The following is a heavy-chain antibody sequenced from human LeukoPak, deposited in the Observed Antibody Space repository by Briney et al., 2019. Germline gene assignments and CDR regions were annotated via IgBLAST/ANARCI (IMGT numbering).Heavy chain of an antibody. V-gene: IGHV3-48*01. CDR1: GFTFSTYS. D-gene: IGHD2-8*01. CDR3: ARHYSQWSFDY. J-gene: IGHJ4*02. Sequence: GGSLRLSCAASGFTFSTYSMNWVRQAPGKGLEWVSDISSSSSTIYYADSVKGRFTISRDNAKNSLYLQMNSLRAEDTAGYYCARHYSQWSFDYWGQGTLVTVSS. CDR2: ISSSSSTI.